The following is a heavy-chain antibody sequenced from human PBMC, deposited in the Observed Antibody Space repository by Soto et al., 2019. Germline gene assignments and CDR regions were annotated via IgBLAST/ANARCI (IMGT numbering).Heavy chain of an antibody. Sequence: LTCAVYGGSFSGYYWSWIRQPPGKGLEWIGEINHSGSTNYNPSLKSRVTISVDTSKNQFSLKLSSVTAADTAVYYCARASYYYDSSGYLLSDAFDIWGQGTMVTVSS. V-gene: IGHV4-34*01. J-gene: IGHJ3*02. CDR1: GGSFSGYY. CDR2: INHSGST. D-gene: IGHD3-22*01. CDR3: ARASYYYDSSGYLLSDAFDI.